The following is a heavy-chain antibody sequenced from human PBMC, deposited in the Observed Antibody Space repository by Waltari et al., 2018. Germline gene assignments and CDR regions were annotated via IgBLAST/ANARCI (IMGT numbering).Heavy chain of an antibody. Sequence: QVQLQESGPGLVKPSETLSLTCTVSGGSIRRYYWRRIRQPAGKGLEWIGRIYTSGSTNYNPSLKSRVTMSVDTSKNQFSLKLSSVTAADTAVYYCASTTQRYFDWIFDYWGQGTLVTVSS. CDR1: GGSIRRYY. D-gene: IGHD3-9*01. CDR3: ASTTQRYFDWIFDY. V-gene: IGHV4-4*07. CDR2: IYTSGST. J-gene: IGHJ4*02.